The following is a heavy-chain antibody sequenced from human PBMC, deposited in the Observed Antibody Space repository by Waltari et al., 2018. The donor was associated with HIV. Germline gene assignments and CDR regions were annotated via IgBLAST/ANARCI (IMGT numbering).Heavy chain of an antibody. V-gene: IGHV3-48*01. CDR3: ARETYYYDSSGPYFDY. Sequence: VQLVESGGGLVQPGGSLRLSCADSGFTLASYVMNWVRQAPGKGLEWVSFISSSSSTIYYADSVKGRFTISRDNAKNSLYLQMNSLRAEDTAVYYCARETYYYDSSGPYFDYWGQGTLVTVSS. J-gene: IGHJ4*02. CDR1: GFTLASYV. CDR2: ISSSSSTI. D-gene: IGHD3-22*01.